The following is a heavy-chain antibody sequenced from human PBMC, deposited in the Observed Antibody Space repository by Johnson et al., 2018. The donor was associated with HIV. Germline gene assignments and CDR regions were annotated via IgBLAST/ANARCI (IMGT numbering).Heavy chain of an antibody. V-gene: IGHV3-64*01. CDR3: AKRGSTMIGGAGAFDI. Sequence: VQLVESGGGLVQPGGSLRLSCAASGFTFSTYAIHWVRQAPGKGLEYVSAISNNGGSTYYANSVKGRFTISRDNSKNTLYLQMNSLRAEDTAVYYCAKRGSTMIGGAGAFDIWGQGTMVTVSP. CDR2: ISNNGGST. D-gene: IGHD3-22*01. J-gene: IGHJ3*02. CDR1: GFTFSTYA.